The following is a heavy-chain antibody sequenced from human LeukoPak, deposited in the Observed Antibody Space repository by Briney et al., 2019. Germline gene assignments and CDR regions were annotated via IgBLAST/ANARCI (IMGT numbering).Heavy chain of an antibody. V-gene: IGHV4-59*11. CDR3: ARAAYSGSYHSDY. Sequence: SETLSLTCTVSGGSISSHYWSWIRQPPGKGLEWIGHIYYSGSTNYNPSLKSRVTISVDTSKNQFSLKLSSVTAADTAVYYCARAAYSGSYHSDYWGQGTLVTVSS. J-gene: IGHJ4*02. CDR1: GGSISSHY. D-gene: IGHD1-26*01. CDR2: IYYSGST.